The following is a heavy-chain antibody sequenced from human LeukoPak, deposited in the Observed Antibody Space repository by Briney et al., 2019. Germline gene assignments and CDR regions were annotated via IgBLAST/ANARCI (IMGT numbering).Heavy chain of an antibody. CDR1: GGSISTSNYY. CDR2: IFYSGST. Sequence: SETLSLTCTVSGGSISTSNYYWGWIRQPPGKGLEWIGNIFYSGSTYYSPSLRSRVTISLDTSRNQFSLKLNSVTAADTAVYYCARDRYYYDSTGYYFDYWGQGTLVTVSS. CDR3: ARDRYYYDSTGYYFDY. J-gene: IGHJ4*02. D-gene: IGHD3-22*01. V-gene: IGHV4-39*07.